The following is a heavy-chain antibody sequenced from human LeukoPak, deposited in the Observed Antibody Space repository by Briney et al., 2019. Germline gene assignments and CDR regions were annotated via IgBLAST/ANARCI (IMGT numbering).Heavy chain of an antibody. CDR1: GGTFSSYA. D-gene: IGHD3-16*02. J-gene: IGHJ4*02. V-gene: IGHV1-69*05. Sequence: PVKVSCKASGGTFSSYAISWVRQAPGQGLEWMGRIIPIFGTANYAQKFQGRVTITTDESTSTAYMELSSLRSEDTAVYYCASGLRLGELSLYKDYWGQGTLVTVSS. CDR2: IIPIFGTA. CDR3: ASGLRLGELSLYKDY.